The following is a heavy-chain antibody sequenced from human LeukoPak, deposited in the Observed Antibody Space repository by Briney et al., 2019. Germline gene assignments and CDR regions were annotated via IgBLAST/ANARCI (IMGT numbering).Heavy chain of an antibody. V-gene: IGHV3-48*03. CDR2: ISSGGSTI. CDR3: ARDPNYGSGSYADY. J-gene: IGHJ4*02. Sequence: PGGSLRLSCAASEFTFSNYEMNWVRQAPGKGLEWVSYISSGGSTIYYADSVKDRFTISRDNAKNSLYLQMNSLRAEDTAVYYCARDPNYGSGSYADYWGQGTLVTVSS. CDR1: EFTFSNYE. D-gene: IGHD3-10*01.